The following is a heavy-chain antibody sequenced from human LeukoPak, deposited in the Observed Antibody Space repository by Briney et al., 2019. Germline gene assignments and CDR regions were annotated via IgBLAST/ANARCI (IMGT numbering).Heavy chain of an antibody. CDR2: ISYDGSNK. CDR1: GFTFSSYA. V-gene: IGHV3-30*01. D-gene: IGHD3-22*01. Sequence: GGALRLSCAASGFTFSSYAMHWVRQAPGKELEWVAVISYDGSNKYYADSVKGRFTISRDNSKNTLYQQMNSLRAEDTAVYYCARERRDSSGYYYDWFDPWGQGTLVTVSS. J-gene: IGHJ5*02. CDR3: ARERRDSSGYYYDWFDP.